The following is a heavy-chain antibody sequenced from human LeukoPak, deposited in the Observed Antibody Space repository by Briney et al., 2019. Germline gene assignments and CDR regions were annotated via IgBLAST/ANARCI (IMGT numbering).Heavy chain of an antibody. J-gene: IGHJ6*03. CDR1: GYTITNNY. D-gene: IGHD6-13*01. Sequence: ASVKVSCKASGYTITNNYMHWVRQAPGQGLEWMGVINPSGTGTSYAQKFQGRVTMTRDTSTSTVYMELSSLRSEDTAVYYCARADSSSWPYYYYYYMDVWGKGTTVTISS. CDR2: INPSGTGT. V-gene: IGHV1-46*01. CDR3: ARADSSSWPYYYYYYMDV.